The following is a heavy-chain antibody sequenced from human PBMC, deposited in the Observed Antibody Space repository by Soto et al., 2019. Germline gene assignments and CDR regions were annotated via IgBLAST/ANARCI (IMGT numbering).Heavy chain of an antibody. Sequence: GGSLRLSCAASGLNLSHPWMTWVRQAAGKGLEWVGRIKSNTDGGTADYAAPVKGRFTISRDDSKNTVYLQMNSLKTEDTAVYYCTTGIYYDILTGYHNVAYWGQGXLVTVSS. CDR3: TTGIYYDILTGYHNVAY. D-gene: IGHD3-9*01. J-gene: IGHJ4*02. CDR1: GLNLSHPW. V-gene: IGHV3-15*01. CDR2: IKSNTDGGTA.